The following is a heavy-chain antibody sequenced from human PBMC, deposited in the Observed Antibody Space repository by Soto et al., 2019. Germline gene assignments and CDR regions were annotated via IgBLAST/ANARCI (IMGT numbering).Heavy chain of an antibody. CDR3: AREGNLGRWIQPLDS. CDR1: GGSVSSGSYY. J-gene: IGHJ4*02. D-gene: IGHD2-2*03. CDR2: IHYNGNT. Sequence: PEETLSLTCTVSGGSVSSGSYYWSWIRQPPGKGLEWIGNIHYNGNTKYSPSLKSRVTMLVDTSKNHFSLKLISVTTADTAVYFCAREGNLGRWIQPLDSWGQGTLVTVS. V-gene: IGHV4-61*03.